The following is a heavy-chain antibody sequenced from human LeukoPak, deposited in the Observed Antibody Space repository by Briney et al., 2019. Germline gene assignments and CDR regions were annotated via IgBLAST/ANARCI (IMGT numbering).Heavy chain of an antibody. CDR2: IYYSGST. D-gene: IGHD5-24*01. CDR3: ARERDGYNSCWFDP. CDR1: GGSISSTSYY. Sequence: PSETLSLTCTVSGGSISSTSYYWGWIRQPPGKGLEWIGSIYYSGSTNYNPSLKSRVTISVDTSKNQFSLKLSSVTAADTAVYYCARERDGYNSCWFDPWGQGTLVTVSS. V-gene: IGHV4-39*07. J-gene: IGHJ5*02.